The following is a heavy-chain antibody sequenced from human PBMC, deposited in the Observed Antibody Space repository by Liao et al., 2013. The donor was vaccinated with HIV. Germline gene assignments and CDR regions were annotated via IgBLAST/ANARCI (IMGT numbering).Heavy chain of an antibody. J-gene: IGHJ4*02. V-gene: IGHV4-61*02. D-gene: IGHD2-15*01. CDR2: IHTSGST. CDR3: ARVHCSGGSCYYFDS. Sequence: QVQLQESGPGLVKPSQTLSLTCTVSGGSINSGNYYWSWIRQPAGKGLEWIGRIHTSGSTNYNPSLKSRVTISLDTSKHQFSLRLSSVTATDTAVYYCARVHCSGGSCYYFDSWGQGILVTVSS. CDR1: GGSINSGNYY.